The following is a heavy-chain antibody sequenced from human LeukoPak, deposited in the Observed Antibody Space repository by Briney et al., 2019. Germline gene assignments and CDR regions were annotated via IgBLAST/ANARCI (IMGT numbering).Heavy chain of an antibody. CDR3: VRDWGYDSSGYWQKYFDT. Sequence: GGSLRLSCAASGFTVSSNYMSWVRQAPGKGLVWVSRINHDGSSTNYADSVKGRFTISRDNAKNTLYLQMNSLRAEDTAVYYCVRDWGYDSSGYWQKYFDTWGQGTLVTVSS. CDR2: INHDGSST. CDR1: GFTVSSNY. D-gene: IGHD3-22*01. J-gene: IGHJ4*02. V-gene: IGHV3-74*01.